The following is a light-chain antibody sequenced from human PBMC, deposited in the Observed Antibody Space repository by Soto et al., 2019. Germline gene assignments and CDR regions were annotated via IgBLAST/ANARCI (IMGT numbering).Light chain of an antibody. CDR3: QQYNSYS. CDR1: QSNSNW. J-gene: IGKJ1*01. Sequence: DIRVTQSASTLPASVGDRVTIICRAVQSNSNWLAWYQQKAGTAPKDLMYHAYSLQSGVPSRFSGSGYGTEFTLTISSLQPDDFATYYCQQYNSYSFGQGTKVHIK. CDR2: HAY. V-gene: IGKV1-5*02.